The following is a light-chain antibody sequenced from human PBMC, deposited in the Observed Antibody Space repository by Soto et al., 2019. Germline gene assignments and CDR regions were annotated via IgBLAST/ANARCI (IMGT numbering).Light chain of an antibody. J-gene: IGLJ1*01. V-gene: IGLV1-44*01. Sequence: QSVLTQPPSASGTPGQRVTISCSGSCSNIGSNTVNWYQHLPRAAPKLLIQSNNQRPSGVPDRFSGSQSGTSASLAISGLQSEDEADYYCAVWDDSLNGYVFGTGTKLTVL. CDR1: CSNIGSNT. CDR3: AVWDDSLNGYV. CDR2: SNN.